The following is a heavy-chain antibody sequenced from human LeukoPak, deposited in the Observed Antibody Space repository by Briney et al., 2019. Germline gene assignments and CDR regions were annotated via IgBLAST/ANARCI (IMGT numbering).Heavy chain of an antibody. CDR1: EFAFSVYE. D-gene: IGHD4-11*01. Sequence: GGSLRLSCAASEFAFSVYEMYWVRQAPGKGLEWVSYISSTGGSRYYADSVKGRFTISRDNAKNSLYLQMNSLRGEDTAVYYCATLTVTSSFDYWGQGALVTVSS. V-gene: IGHV3-48*03. J-gene: IGHJ4*02. CDR3: ATLTVTSSFDY. CDR2: ISSTGGSR.